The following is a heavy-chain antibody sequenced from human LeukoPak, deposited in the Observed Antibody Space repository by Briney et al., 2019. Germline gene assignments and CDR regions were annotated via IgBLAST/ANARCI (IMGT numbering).Heavy chain of an antibody. J-gene: IGHJ4*02. CDR2: IYSGGST. CDR3: ASTPYSNYPFDY. D-gene: IGHD4-11*01. CDR1: GFTVSSNY. V-gene: IGHV3-53*01. Sequence: SGGSLRLSCAASGFTVSSNYMSWVRQAPGKGLEWVSVIYSGGSTYYADSVKGRFTISRDNSKNALYLQMNSLRAEDTAVYYCASTPYSNYPFDYWGQGTLVTVSS.